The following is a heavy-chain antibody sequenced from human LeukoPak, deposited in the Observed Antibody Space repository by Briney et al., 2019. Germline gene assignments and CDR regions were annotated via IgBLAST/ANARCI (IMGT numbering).Heavy chain of an antibody. CDR3: AKVGGAYCGGDCYSLDY. V-gene: IGHV3-43*02. CDR2: ISGDGGST. CDR1: GFTFDDYA. J-gene: IGHJ4*02. Sequence: TGGSLILSCAASGFTFDDYAMHWVRQAPGKGLEWVSLISGDGGSTYYADSVKGRFTISRDNSKNSLYLQMNSLRTEDTALYYCAKVGGAYCGGDCYSLDYWGQGSLVTVSS. D-gene: IGHD2-21*02.